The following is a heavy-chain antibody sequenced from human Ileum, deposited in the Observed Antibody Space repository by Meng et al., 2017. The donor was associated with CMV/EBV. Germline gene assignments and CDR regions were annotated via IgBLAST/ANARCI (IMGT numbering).Heavy chain of an antibody. J-gene: IGHJ4*02. CDR3: ARDGLSGRYFDY. Sequence: QVQLGQSGAELKKPGASGKVACKASGYNFTSNNIIWVRQAPGQGPEWMGWINTNTGNPTYAQGFTGRFVFSLDTSVSTTYLQISSLKAEDTAVYYCARDGLSGRYFDYWGQGTLVTVSS. D-gene: IGHD1-26*01. CDR1: GYNFTSNN. CDR2: INTNTGNP. V-gene: IGHV7-4-1*02.